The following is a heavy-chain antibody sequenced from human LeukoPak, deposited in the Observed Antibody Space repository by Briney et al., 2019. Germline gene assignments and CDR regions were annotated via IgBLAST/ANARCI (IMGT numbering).Heavy chain of an antibody. Sequence: GGSLRLSCATSGFSFSSYWMSWVRQAPGKGLEWMAKIKQDGSETYYVDSVKGRFTISRDNAKNSVYLQMNSLRAEDTAAYYCVRDYYSGYWGQGTLVTVSS. CDR1: GFSFSSYW. D-gene: IGHD3-10*01. V-gene: IGHV3-7*05. CDR3: VRDYYSGY. CDR2: IKQDGSET. J-gene: IGHJ4*02.